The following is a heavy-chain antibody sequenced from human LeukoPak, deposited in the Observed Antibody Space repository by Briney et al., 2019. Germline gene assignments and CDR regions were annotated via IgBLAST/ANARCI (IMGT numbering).Heavy chain of an antibody. CDR1: GGSFSGYY. J-gene: IGHJ5*02. V-gene: IGHV4-34*01. Sequence: SETLSLTCAVYGGSFSGYYWSWIRQPPGKGLEWSGEINHSGSTNYNPSLKSRVTISVDTSKNQFSLKLSSVTAADTAVYYCARGGRLWFGERWFDPWGQGTLVTVSS. CDR3: ARGGRLWFGERWFDP. D-gene: IGHD3-10*01. CDR2: INHSGST.